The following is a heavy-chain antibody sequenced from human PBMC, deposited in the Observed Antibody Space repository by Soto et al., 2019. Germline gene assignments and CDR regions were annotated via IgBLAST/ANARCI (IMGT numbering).Heavy chain of an antibody. CDR2: IYYSGST. Sequence: ASETLSLTCTVSGGSISSYYWSWIRQPPGKGLEWIGYIYYSGSTNYNPSLKSRVTISVDTSKNQFSLKLSSVTAADTAVYYCARDMGLGHQPLHKEKGYYYDSSGYRSGPYYGMDVWGQGTTVTVSS. CDR3: ARDMGLGHQPLHKEKGYYYDSSGYRSGPYYGMDV. V-gene: IGHV4-59*01. J-gene: IGHJ6*02. D-gene: IGHD3-22*01. CDR1: GGSISSYY.